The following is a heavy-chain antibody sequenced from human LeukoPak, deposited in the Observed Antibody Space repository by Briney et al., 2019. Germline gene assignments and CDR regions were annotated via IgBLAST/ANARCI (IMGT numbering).Heavy chain of an antibody. D-gene: IGHD6-13*01. CDR2: IYPGDSDP. CDR1: GYTFTTYW. Sequence: GESLKISCKGSGYTFTTYWIGWVRQMPGKGLEWMGIIYPGDSDPRYSPSFQGQVTISADKSISTAYLQWTSLKASDSAMYYCVRHGLGSSWFGFDYWGQGTLVTVSS. V-gene: IGHV5-51*01. CDR3: VRHGLGSSWFGFDY. J-gene: IGHJ4*02.